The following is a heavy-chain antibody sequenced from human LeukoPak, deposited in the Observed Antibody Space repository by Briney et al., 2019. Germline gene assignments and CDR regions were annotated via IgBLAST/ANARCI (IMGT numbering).Heavy chain of an antibody. CDR1: GGTFSRYG. CDR2: IIPLLGIV. V-gene: IGHV1-69*04. D-gene: IGHD3-10*01. J-gene: IGHJ4*02. CDR3: AREAFYGSGRPPYNFDY. Sequence: GASVKVSCKAPGGTFSRYGLTWVRQAPGQGLECMGRIIPLLGIVNYAQKFQGRVTITADKSTTTAYMELNSLTSEDTGVYYCAREAFYGSGRPPYNFDYWGQGSLVTVSS.